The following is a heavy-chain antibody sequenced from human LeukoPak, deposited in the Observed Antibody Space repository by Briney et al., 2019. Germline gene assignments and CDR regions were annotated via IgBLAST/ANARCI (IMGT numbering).Heavy chain of an antibody. CDR1: GDSISSYY. D-gene: IGHD1-26*01. V-gene: IGHV4-59*01. J-gene: IGHJ4*02. CDR3: ARVTFEVVGATPLYYFDY. CDR2: IYYSGST. Sequence: SETLSLTCTVSGDSISSYYWSWIRQPPGKGLEWIGYIYYSGSTNYNPSLKSRVTISVDTSKNQFSLKLSSVTAADTAVYYCARVTFEVVGATPLYYFDYWGQGTLVTVSS.